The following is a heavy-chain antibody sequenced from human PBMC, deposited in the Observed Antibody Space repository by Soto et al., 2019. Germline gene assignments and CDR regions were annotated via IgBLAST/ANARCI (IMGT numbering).Heavy chain of an antibody. Sequence: PSETLSLTCTVSGGSISSGGYYWSWIRQHPGKGLEWIGYIYYSGSTYYNPSLKSRVTISVDTSKNQFSLKLSSVTAADTAVYYCARGVAAPATRKAFDIGGQGTMVTVS. CDR3: ARGVAAPATRKAFDI. V-gene: IGHV4-31*03. CDR1: GGSISSGGYY. J-gene: IGHJ3*02. CDR2: IYYSGST. D-gene: IGHD6-13*01.